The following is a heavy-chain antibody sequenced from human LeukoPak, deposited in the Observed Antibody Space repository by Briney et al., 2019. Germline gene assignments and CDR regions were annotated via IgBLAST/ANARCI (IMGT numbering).Heavy chain of an antibody. V-gene: IGHV4-34*01. CDR1: GGSFSGYY. J-gene: IGHJ4*02. CDR2: INHSGST. D-gene: IGHD1-26*01. CDR3: ARVRGRYGPFDY. Sequence: SETLSLTCAVYGGSFSGYYWSWIRQPPGKGLEWIGEINHSGSTNYNPSLKSRVTISVDRSKNQFSLKLSSVTAADTAVYYCARVRGRYGPFDYWGQGTLVTVSS.